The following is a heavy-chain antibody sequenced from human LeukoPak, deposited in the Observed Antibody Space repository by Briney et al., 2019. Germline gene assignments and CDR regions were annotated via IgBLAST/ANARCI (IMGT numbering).Heavy chain of an antibody. J-gene: IGHJ4*02. CDR1: GITLSNYG. V-gene: IGHV3-23*01. D-gene: IGHD3-22*01. CDR3: AKRGVVIRVILVGFHKEAYYFDS. CDR2: ISGSGGST. Sequence: PGGSLRLSYAVSGITLSNYGMSWVRQAPGKGLEWVAGISGSGGSTNYAESVKGRFTISRDNRKNTLFLQMNSLRAEDTAVYFCAKRGVVIRVILVGFHKEAYYFDSWGQGALVTVSS.